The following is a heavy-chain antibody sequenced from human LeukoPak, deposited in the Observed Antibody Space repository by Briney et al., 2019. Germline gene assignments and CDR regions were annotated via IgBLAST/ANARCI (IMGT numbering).Heavy chain of an antibody. CDR2: INHRGST. J-gene: IGHJ6*02. D-gene: IGHD2-15*01. CDR3: ARQPRYCIGGNCYNPYYYGLDV. Sequence: PSETLSLTCAVYGGSFRGNFWSWIRQPPGKGLEWIGEINHRGSTDYNPSLKSRVAISVDTSKNQFSLKLRSVTAADTAVYYCARQPRYCIGGNCYNPYYYGLDVWGQGTTVTVSS. V-gene: IGHV4-34*01. CDR1: GGSFRGNF.